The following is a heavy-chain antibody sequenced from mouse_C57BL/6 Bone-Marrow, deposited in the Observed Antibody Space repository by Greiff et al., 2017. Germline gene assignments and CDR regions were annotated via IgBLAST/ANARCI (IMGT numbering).Heavy chain of an antibody. J-gene: IGHJ4*01. CDR1: GYTFTSYG. D-gene: IGHD1-1*01. CDR2: IYPRSGNT. V-gene: IGHV1-81*01. Sequence: QVQLKESGAELARPGASVKLSCKASGYTFTSYGISWVKQRPGQGLEWIGEIYPRSGNTYYNEKFKGKATLTADKSSSTAYMELRSLTSEDSAVYFCARYYYGSRGAMDYWGQGTSVTVSS. CDR3: ARYYYGSRGAMDY.